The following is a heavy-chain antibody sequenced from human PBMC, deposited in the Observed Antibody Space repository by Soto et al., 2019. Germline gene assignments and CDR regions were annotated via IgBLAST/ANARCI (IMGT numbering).Heavy chain of an antibody. J-gene: IGHJ5*02. D-gene: IGHD3-3*01. CDR3: ARVIWSGHLTSDL. CDR1: GFTFSSNS. CDR2: ISSSSSTI. V-gene: IGHV3-48*02. Sequence: EVQVVESGGGLVQPGGSLRLSCAASGFTFSSNSMNWVRQAPGKGLEWISSISSSSSTIYADSVKGRFTISRDNAKNSLFLERNSPRQQDTAVYYCARVIWSGHLTSDLWGQGTLVTVSS.